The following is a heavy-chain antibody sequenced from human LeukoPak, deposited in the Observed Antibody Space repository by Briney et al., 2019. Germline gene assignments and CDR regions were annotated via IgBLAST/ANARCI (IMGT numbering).Heavy chain of an antibody. Sequence: GGSLRLSCAASGCTFSSYAMSWVRQAPGKGLEWVSAISGGGGSTYYADSVKGRFTISRDNTKNTLYLQMNSLRAEDTAVYYCAKSSGFYESYYYMDVWGKGTTVTVSS. D-gene: IGHD3-22*01. CDR3: AKSSGFYESYYYMDV. CDR1: GCTFSSYA. CDR2: ISGGGGST. V-gene: IGHV3-23*01. J-gene: IGHJ6*03.